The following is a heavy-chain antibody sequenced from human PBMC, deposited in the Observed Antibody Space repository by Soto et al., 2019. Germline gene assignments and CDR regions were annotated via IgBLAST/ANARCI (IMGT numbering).Heavy chain of an antibody. J-gene: IGHJ3*02. CDR2: ISGSSSSI. D-gene: IGHD6-6*01. CDR1: GFTFSSYS. V-gene: IGHV3-48*01. Sequence: EVQLVESGGGLVEPGGSLRLYCAASGFTFSSYSMNWVREAPGKGLEWVSYISGSSSSIHYADSVRGRFTISRDNAKNSLYLQMNSLRGEDTAVYYCATDRVCAFDMWGQGTMVTVSS. CDR3: ATDRVCAFDM.